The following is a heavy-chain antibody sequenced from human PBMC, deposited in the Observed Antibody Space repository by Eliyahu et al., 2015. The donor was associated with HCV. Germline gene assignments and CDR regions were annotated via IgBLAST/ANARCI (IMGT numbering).Heavy chain of an antibody. D-gene: IGHD1-26*01. Sequence: EVQLVESGGTLVRPGGSXXXTCAASGFTFXNYVMYWVRQAPGRGLEYVSAISSGGDDTYSASSLKGRFTISRDNSKNTLSLQMDSLKIEDMAVYYCARGGSGSYYGLDYWGQGTLVTVSS. V-gene: IGHV3-64*01. CDR1: GFTFXNYV. CDR3: ARGGSGSYYGLDY. CDR2: ISSGGDDT. J-gene: IGHJ4*02.